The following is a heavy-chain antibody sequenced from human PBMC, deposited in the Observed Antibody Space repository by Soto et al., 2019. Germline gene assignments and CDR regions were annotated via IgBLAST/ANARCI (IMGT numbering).Heavy chain of an antibody. CDR1: GYTLTELS. CDR3: ATIKGEIYGDYYRAEYYFDY. D-gene: IGHD4-17*01. V-gene: IGHV1-24*01. J-gene: IGHJ4*02. CDR2: FDPEDGET. Sequence: ASVKVSCKVSGYTLTELSMHWVRQAPGKGLEWMGGFDPEDGETIYAQKFQGRVTMTEDTSTDTAYMELSSLRSEDTAVYYCATIKGEIYGDYYRAEYYFDYWGQGTLVTVSS.